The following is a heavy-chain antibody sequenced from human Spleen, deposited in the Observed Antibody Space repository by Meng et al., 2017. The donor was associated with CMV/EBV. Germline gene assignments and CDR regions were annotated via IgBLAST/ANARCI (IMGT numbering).Heavy chain of an antibody. CDR1: GFTFNTYA. J-gene: IGHJ6*02. CDR2: ISYDGSNK. D-gene: IGHD3-22*01. Sequence: GESLKISCAASGFTFNTYAMHWVRQAPGKGLDWVAVISYDGSNKYTADSVQGRLTIARDNSKNNLYLQMNSLTVEDTAVYYCVRDQGGESMIAVLIERFGMDVWGQGTTVTVSS. CDR3: VRDQGGESMIAVLIERFGMDV. V-gene: IGHV3-30*04.